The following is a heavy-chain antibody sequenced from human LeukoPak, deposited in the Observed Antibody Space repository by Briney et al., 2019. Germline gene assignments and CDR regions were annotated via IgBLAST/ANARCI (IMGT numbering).Heavy chain of an antibody. Sequence: QPGGSLRLSCAASGFTFSSYAMSWVRQAPGKGLEWVSAISGSGGSTYYADSVKGRFTISRDNAKNSLYLQMNSLRAEDTAVYYCARVGDDIAAAGSIDFDYWGQGTLVTVSS. CDR2: ISGSGGST. D-gene: IGHD6-13*01. V-gene: IGHV3-23*01. CDR1: GFTFSSYA. CDR3: ARVGDDIAAAGSIDFDY. J-gene: IGHJ4*02.